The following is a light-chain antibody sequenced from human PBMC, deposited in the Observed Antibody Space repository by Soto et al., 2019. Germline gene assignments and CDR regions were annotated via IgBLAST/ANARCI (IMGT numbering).Light chain of an antibody. Sequence: EIVLTQSPATLSLSPGERATRSCRASQSVSSYLAWYQQKPGQAPRLLIYDASNRATGIPARFSGSGSGTHFTLTISSLEPEDFAVYYCQQRSNWPPGLTFGGGTKVEIK. CDR1: QSVSSY. J-gene: IGKJ4*01. CDR2: DAS. CDR3: QQRSNWPPGLT. V-gene: IGKV3-11*01.